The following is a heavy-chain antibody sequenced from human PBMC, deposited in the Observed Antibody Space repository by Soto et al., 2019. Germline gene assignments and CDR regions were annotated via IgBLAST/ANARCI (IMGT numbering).Heavy chain of an antibody. CDR3: ARSPPFWSGYTKPNYYYGMDV. J-gene: IGHJ6*02. V-gene: IGHV1-69*13. Sequence: ASVKVSCKASGGTFSSYAISWVRQAPGQGLEWMGGIIPIFGTANYAQKFQGRVTITADESTSTAYMELSSLRSEDTAVYYCARSPPFWSGYTKPNYYYGMDVWGQGTTVTVSS. D-gene: IGHD3-3*01. CDR2: IIPIFGTA. CDR1: GGTFSSYA.